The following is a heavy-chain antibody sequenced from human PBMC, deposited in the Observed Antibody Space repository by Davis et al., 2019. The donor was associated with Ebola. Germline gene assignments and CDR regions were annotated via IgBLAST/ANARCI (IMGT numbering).Heavy chain of an antibody. V-gene: IGHV3-43*02. Sequence: GESLKISCAASGFTFDQYAMYWLRQRPGKGLEWVSLISGDGDHTYYADSVKGRFTISRDNSKESLYLQINSLRSEDTALYFCARRPMPSWYADYYKYGMDVWGQGTTVTASS. CDR3: ARRPMPSWYADYYKYGMDV. D-gene: IGHD6-13*01. J-gene: IGHJ6*02. CDR1: GFTFDQYA. CDR2: ISGDGDHT.